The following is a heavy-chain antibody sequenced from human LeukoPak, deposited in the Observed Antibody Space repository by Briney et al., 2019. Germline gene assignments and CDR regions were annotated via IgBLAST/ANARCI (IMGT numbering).Heavy chain of an antibody. D-gene: IGHD6-13*01. V-gene: IGHV3-21*01. CDR2: ISSSSSYI. J-gene: IGHJ3*02. Sequence: RAGGSLRLSCAASGFTFSSYSMNWVRQAPGKGLEWVSSISSSSSYIYYADSVKGRFTISRDNAKNSLYLQMNSLRAEDTAVYYCARDSGYSSSWSHAFDIWGQGTMVTVSS. CDR3: ARDSGYSSSWSHAFDI. CDR1: GFTFSSYS.